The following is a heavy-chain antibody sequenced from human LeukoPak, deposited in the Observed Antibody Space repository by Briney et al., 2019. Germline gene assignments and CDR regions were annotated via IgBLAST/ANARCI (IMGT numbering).Heavy chain of an antibody. Sequence: GASLRLSCTASGLTFSGPWMAWIRQAPGRGLEWVAIIKKDGSERYYVDSMKGRFTISRDNAKNSLFLQMNSLRAEDTAIYYCTTDTWYSAGHWGQGTLVTVSS. D-gene: IGHD2-15*01. CDR2: IKKDGSER. V-gene: IGHV3-7*03. CDR3: TTDTWYSAGH. J-gene: IGHJ4*02. CDR1: GLTFSGPW.